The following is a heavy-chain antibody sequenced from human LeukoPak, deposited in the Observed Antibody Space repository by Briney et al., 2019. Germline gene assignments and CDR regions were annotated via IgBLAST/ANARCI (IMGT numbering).Heavy chain of an antibody. Sequence: GASVKVSCKASGYTFSSYGISWVRQALGQGLEWMGWISAYNGNTNYAQKLQGRVTMTTDTSTSTAYMELRSLTSDDTAVYYCARVFNWNPFDPWGQGTLVTVSS. CDR1: GYTFSSYG. D-gene: IGHD1-1*01. CDR2: ISAYNGNT. V-gene: IGHV1-18*01. J-gene: IGHJ5*02. CDR3: ARVFNWNPFDP.